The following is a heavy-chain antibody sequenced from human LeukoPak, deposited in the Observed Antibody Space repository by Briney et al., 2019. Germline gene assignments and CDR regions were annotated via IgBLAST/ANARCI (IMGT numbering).Heavy chain of an antibody. J-gene: IGHJ4*02. D-gene: IGHD5-18*01. CDR2: IKQDGSEK. V-gene: IGHV3-7*01. CDR1: GFTFSSYW. CDR3: ARVGYSYGYAGTFDY. Sequence: GGSLRLSCAASGFTFSSYWMSWVRQAPGKWLEWVAHIKQDGSEKYYVDSVKGRFTISRDNAKNSLYLQMNSLRAEDTAVYYCARVGYSYGYAGTFDYWGQGTLVTVSS.